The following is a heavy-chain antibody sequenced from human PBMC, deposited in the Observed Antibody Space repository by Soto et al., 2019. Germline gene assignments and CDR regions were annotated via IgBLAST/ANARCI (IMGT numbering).Heavy chain of an antibody. J-gene: IGHJ5*02. Sequence: PSETLSLTCTVSGSSISSGDYYWSWIRQPPGKGLEWIGYIYYSGSTYYNPSLKSRVTISVDTSKNQFSLKLSSVTAADTAVYYCARDHYYDSSGYYDWFDPWGQGTMVTVYS. CDR2: IYYSGST. CDR3: ARDHYYDSSGYYDWFDP. CDR1: GSSISSGDYY. V-gene: IGHV4-30-4*01. D-gene: IGHD3-22*01.